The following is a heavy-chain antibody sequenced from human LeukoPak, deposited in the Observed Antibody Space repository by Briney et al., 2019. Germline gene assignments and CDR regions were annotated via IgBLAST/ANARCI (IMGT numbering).Heavy chain of an antibody. D-gene: IGHD4-11*01. CDR3: AKDRPPTVNGCLDY. J-gene: IGHJ4*02. Sequence: GGSLRLSCAASGFTFSRFGMHWVRQAPGKGLEWVAVISYDGGNKYYADSVKGRFTISRDNSKNTLYLQMNSLRAEDTAVYYCAKDRPPTVNGCLDYWGQGTLVTVSS. V-gene: IGHV3-30*18. CDR2: ISYDGGNK. CDR1: GFTFSRFG.